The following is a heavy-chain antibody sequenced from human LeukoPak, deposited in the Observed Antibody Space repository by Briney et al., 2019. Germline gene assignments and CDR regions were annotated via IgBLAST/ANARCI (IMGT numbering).Heavy chain of an antibody. V-gene: IGHV3-23*01. J-gene: IGHJ4*02. Sequence: GGSLRLSCAASGFTFDDYAMHWVRQAPGKGLEWVSAISGSGGSTYYADSVKGRFTISRDNSKNTLYLQMNSLRADDTAVYYCTRDMSPAHFWGQGTLVTVSS. D-gene: IGHD3-10*02. CDR1: GFTFDDYA. CDR2: ISGSGGST. CDR3: TRDMSPAHF.